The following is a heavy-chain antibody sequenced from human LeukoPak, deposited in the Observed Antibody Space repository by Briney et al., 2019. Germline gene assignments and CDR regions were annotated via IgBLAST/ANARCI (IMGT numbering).Heavy chain of an antibody. Sequence: ASVKVSRKASGYTFTSYAISWVRQAPGQGLEWMGGIIPIFGTANYAQKFQGRVTITADKSTSTAYMELSSLRSEDTAVYYCARGPGYCSSTSCYEYYYYYYYMDVWGKGTTVTVSS. CDR1: GYTFTSYA. V-gene: IGHV1-69*06. CDR2: IIPIFGTA. J-gene: IGHJ6*03. CDR3: ARGPGYCSSTSCYEYYYYYYYMDV. D-gene: IGHD2-2*01.